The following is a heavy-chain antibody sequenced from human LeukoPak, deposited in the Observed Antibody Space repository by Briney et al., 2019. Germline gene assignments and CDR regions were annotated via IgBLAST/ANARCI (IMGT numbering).Heavy chain of an antibody. CDR2: IISHGGST. CDR1: GFTFSSYT. Sequence: GGSLRLSCAASGFTFSSYTMHWVRQAPGKGLEYVAAIISHGGSTYYANSVRGRYTISRDNSKNTLFLQMGSLRAEDMAVYYCARVMMGATKSNYYYYVMDVWGQGTTVTVSS. J-gene: IGHJ6*02. CDR3: ARVMMGATKSNYYYYVMDV. D-gene: IGHD1-26*01. V-gene: IGHV3-64*01.